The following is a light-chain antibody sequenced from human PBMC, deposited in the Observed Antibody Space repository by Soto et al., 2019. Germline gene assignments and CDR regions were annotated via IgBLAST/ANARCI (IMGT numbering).Light chain of an antibody. Sequence: QSALTQPASVSGSPGQSITISCTGTSSDVGSYKFVSWYQQHPGKAPKLMIYEGSKRPSGVSNPFSGSKSGNTASLTISGLQAEDEADYYCCSYAGDSAWVFGGGTKVTVL. CDR3: CSYAGDSAWV. V-gene: IGLV2-23*01. J-gene: IGLJ3*02. CDR1: SSDVGSYKF. CDR2: EGS.